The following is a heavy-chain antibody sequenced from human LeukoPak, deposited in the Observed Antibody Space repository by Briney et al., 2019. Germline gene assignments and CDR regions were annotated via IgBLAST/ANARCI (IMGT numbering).Heavy chain of an antibody. V-gene: IGHV3-48*01. CDR2: ISSSSSTI. D-gene: IGHD5-24*01. CDR1: GFTFSSYS. CDR3: ARDYPGGYNLYWFDP. Sequence: GGSLRLSCAASGFTFSSYSMNWVRQAPGKGLEWVSYISSSSSTIYYADSVKGRFTISRDNAKNSLYLQMNSLRAEDTAVYYCARDYPGGYNLYWFDPWGQGTLVTVSS. J-gene: IGHJ5*02.